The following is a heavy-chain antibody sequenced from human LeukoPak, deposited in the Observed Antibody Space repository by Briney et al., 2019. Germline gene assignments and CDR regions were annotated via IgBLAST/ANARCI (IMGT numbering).Heavy chain of an antibody. J-gene: IGHJ3*02. CDR2: TYYRFKWYN. Sequence: SQTLSLTCAISGDSVSSNSAAWNWIRQSPSRGLEWLGRTYYRFKWYNDYAVSVKSRITINPDTSKNQFSLQLNSVTPEDTAVYYCARDMTTVVTYADAFDIWGQGTMVTVSS. D-gene: IGHD4-23*01. CDR3: ARDMTTVVTYADAFDI. CDR1: GDSVSSNSAA. V-gene: IGHV6-1*01.